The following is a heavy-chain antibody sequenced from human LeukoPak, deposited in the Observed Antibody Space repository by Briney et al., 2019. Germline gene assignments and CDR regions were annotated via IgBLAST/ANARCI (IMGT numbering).Heavy chain of an antibody. D-gene: IGHD4-17*01. CDR2: ISYDGSNK. V-gene: IGHV3-30*18. CDR3: AKDLNGDHVSGIDY. Sequence: GRSLRLSCAASGFTFSSYGMHWVRQAPGKGLEWVAVISYDGSNKYYADSVKGRFTISRDNSKNTLYLQMNSLRAEDTAVYYCAKDLNGDHVSGIDYWGQGTLVTVSS. CDR1: GFTFSSYG. J-gene: IGHJ4*02.